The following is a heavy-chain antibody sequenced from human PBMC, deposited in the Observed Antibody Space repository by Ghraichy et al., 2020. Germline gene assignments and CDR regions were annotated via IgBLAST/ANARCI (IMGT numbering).Heavy chain of an antibody. V-gene: IGHV4-59*01. Sequence: SETLSLTCTVSGGSISSDYWSWIRQPPGKGLEWIGYIYYSGSTNYNPSLKSRVTISVDTSKNQFSLKLSSVTAADTAVYYCARADKSGYDWGFDYWGQGTLVTVSS. J-gene: IGHJ4*02. D-gene: IGHD5-12*01. CDR2: IYYSGST. CDR1: GGSISSDY. CDR3: ARADKSGYDWGFDY.